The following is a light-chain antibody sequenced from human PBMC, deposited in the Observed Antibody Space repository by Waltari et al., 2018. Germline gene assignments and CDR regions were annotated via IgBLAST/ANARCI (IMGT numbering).Light chain of an antibody. CDR3: QQYLTSSWT. CDR1: QSVLYSSNNKNY. J-gene: IGKJ1*01. V-gene: IGKV4-1*01. Sequence: DIVMTQSPGSLAVSLGERATFNCKSSQSVLYSSNNKNYLAWYQQKPGQPPKLLIYGASTRESGVPDRFSGSGSGTDFTLTISSLQAEDVAVYYCQQYLTSSWTFGQGTKVEIK. CDR2: GAS.